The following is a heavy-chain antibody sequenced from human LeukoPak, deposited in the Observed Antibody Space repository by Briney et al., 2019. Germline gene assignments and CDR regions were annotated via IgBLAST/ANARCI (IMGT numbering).Heavy chain of an antibody. J-gene: IGHJ4*02. V-gene: IGHV1-18*01. CDR2: ISAYNGNT. CDR3: ARAKTYYYDSSGYYGSFPFDY. CDR1: GYTFTSYG. D-gene: IGHD3-22*01. Sequence: GASVKVSCKASGYTFTSYGISWVRQAPGQGLEWMGWISAYNGNTNYAQKLQGRVTMTTDTSTSTAYMELRSLRSDDTAVYYRARAKTYYYDSSGYYGSFPFDYWGQGTLVTVSS.